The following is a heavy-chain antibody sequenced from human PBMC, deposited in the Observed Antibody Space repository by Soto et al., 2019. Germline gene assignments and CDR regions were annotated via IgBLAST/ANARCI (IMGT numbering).Heavy chain of an antibody. V-gene: IGHV4-31*03. J-gene: IGHJ5*02. D-gene: IGHD3-22*01. CDR2: IYYSGST. CDR3: ARAVDSSGYYNGWLAYNWFDH. Sequence: QVQLQESGPGLVKPSQTLSLTCTVSGGSISGGGYYWSWIRQHPGKGLEWIGYIYYSGSTYYNPSLKSRVTISVDSSKNQFSLKLSSVTAADTAVYYCARAVDSSGYYNGWLAYNWFDHWGQGTLVTVSS. CDR1: GGSISGGGYY.